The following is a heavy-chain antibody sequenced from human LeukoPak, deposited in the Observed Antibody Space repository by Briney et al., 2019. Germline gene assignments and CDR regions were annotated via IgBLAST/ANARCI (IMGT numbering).Heavy chain of an antibody. CDR3: TRGSTRARIAAAGTVH. D-gene: IGHD6-13*01. V-gene: IGHV3-49*04. Sequence: GGSLRLSCTASGFTFGDYAMSWVRQAPGKGLEWVGFIRSKAYGGTTEYAASVKGRFTISRDDYKSIAYLQMNSLKTEDTAVYYCTRGSTRARIAAAGTVHWGQGTLVTVSS. J-gene: IGHJ4*02. CDR2: IRSKAYGGTT. CDR1: GFTFGDYA.